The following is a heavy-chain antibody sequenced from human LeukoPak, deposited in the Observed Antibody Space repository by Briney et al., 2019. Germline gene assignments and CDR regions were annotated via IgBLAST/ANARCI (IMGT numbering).Heavy chain of an antibody. J-gene: IGHJ4*02. CDR2: LSAGTESS. CDR1: GFSIRTFG. Sequence: GGSLRLSCASSGFSIRTFGMTWVRQAGGKGLEWVSTLSAGTESSYYADAVKGRFTVSGDYSKNTLYLLMTNVRANDSAVYYCAKFYDFDSRGYYSDWGQGTLVAVSS. D-gene: IGHD3-22*01. V-gene: IGHV3-23*01. CDR3: AKFYDFDSRGYYSD.